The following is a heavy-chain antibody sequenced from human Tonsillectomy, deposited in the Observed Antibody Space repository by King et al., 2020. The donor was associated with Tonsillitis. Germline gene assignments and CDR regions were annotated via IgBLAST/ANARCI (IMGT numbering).Heavy chain of an antibody. V-gene: IGHV4-59*01. D-gene: IGHD6-19*01. J-gene: IGHJ4*02. CDR2: IYYSGST. Sequence: VQLQESGPGLVKPSETLSLTCTVSGGSISSYYWCWIRQPPGKGLEWIGYIYYSGSTNYNPSLKSRVTISVDTSKNQFSLKLSSVTAADTAVYYCARSAAVAGSAGAFDYWGQGTLVTVSS. CDR1: GGSISSYY. CDR3: ARSAAVAGSAGAFDY.